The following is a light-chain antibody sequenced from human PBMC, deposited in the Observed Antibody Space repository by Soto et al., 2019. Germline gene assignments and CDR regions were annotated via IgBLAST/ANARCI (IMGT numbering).Light chain of an antibody. CDR2: LGS. Sequence: DIVMTQSPLSLPVTPGEPGSISCRSSQSLLHSNGYNYLDWYLQKPGQSPQLLIYLGSNRASGVPDRFSGSGSGTYFTLKISRVEAEDVGVYYCMQALQTPPTFGQGTKLEIK. CDR3: MQALQTPPT. CDR1: QSLLHSNGYNY. V-gene: IGKV2-28*01. J-gene: IGKJ2*01.